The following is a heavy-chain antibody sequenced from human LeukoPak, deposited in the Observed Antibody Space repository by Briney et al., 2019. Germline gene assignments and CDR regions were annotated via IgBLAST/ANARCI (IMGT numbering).Heavy chain of an antibody. CDR1: GDTFSDYA. V-gene: IGHV1-69*13. CDR2: IIPIFGTP. D-gene: IGHD4-17*01. Sequence: SVKVSCKISGDTFSDYAITWVRQAPGQGLEWMGAIIPIFGTPNYAQKFQGRVTISADESTITAYMELRSLRPDDTAVYYCARCYGDYAGEDTKYNWFDPWGQGTLVTVSS. J-gene: IGHJ5*02. CDR3: ARCYGDYAGEDTKYNWFDP.